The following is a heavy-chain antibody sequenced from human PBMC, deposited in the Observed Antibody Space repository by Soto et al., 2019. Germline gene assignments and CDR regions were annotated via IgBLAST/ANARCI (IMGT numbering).Heavy chain of an antibody. J-gene: IGHJ5*02. Sequence: GASVKVSCKASGYTFTSYGISWVRQAPGQGLEWMGWINTYNGNTNYAQNLQGRVTMTTDTSTSTAYMELRSLRSYDTAVYYCARTGVLWFGELSPTSWFDPWGQGILVTVSS. D-gene: IGHD3-10*01. CDR1: GYTFTSYG. CDR2: INTYNGNT. CDR3: ARTGVLWFGELSPTSWFDP. V-gene: IGHV1-18*01.